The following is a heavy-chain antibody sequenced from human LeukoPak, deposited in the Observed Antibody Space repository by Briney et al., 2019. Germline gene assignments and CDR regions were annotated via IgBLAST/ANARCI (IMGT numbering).Heavy chain of an antibody. CDR2: MNPNSGNT. D-gene: IGHD6-6*01. J-gene: IGHJ3*02. V-gene: IGHV1-8*03. CDR3: ARANTASRLGDTFDI. CDR1: GYTFTGYY. Sequence: GASVKVSCKASGYTFTGYYMHWVRQATGQGLEWMGWMNPNSGNTGYAQKFQGRVTITRNTSISTAYMELNSLRSEDTAVYYCARANTASRLGDTFDIWGQGTMVTVSS.